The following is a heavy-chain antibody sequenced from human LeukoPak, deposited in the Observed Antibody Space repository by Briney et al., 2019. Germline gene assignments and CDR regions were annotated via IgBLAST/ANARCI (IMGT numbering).Heavy chain of an antibody. D-gene: IGHD3-10*01. CDR2: INHSGST. J-gene: IGHJ6*02. CDR3: ATGYYGSGSDYYYYGMDV. Sequence: SETLSLTCAVYGGSFSGYYWSWIRQPPGKGLEWIGEINHSGSTNYNPSLKSRVTISVDTSKNQFSLKLSSVTAADTAVYCCATGYYGSGSDYYYYGMDVWGQGTTVTVSS. V-gene: IGHV4-34*01. CDR1: GGSFSGYY.